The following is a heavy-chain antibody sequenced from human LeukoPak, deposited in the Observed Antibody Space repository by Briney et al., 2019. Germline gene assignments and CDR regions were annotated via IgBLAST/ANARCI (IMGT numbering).Heavy chain of an antibody. J-gene: IGHJ5*02. CDR2: TYYRSGWYN. V-gene: IGHV6-1*01. D-gene: IGHD2/OR15-2a*01. Sequence: SQTLSLTCAISGDSVSSNSAAWNWIRQSPSRGLEWLGRTYYRSGWYNDYAVSVQGRISINPDTTKNQFSLQLNSVTPDDTAIYYCARDRRSFSGWFDPWGQGTLVTVSS. CDR1: GDSVSSNSAA. CDR3: ARDRRSFSGWFDP.